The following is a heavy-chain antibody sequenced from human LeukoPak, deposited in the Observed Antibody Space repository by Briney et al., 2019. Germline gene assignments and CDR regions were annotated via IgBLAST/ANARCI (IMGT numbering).Heavy chain of an antibody. V-gene: IGHV4-59*01. J-gene: IGHJ1*01. D-gene: IGHD3-16*01. CDR1: GGSISSYY. CDR3: ARGSFGDEYFQH. Sequence: NPSETLSLTCTVSGGSISSYYWSWIRQPPGKGLEWIGYIYYSGSTNYNPSLKSRVTISVDTSKNQFSLKLSSVTAADTAVYYCARGSFGDEYFQHWGQGTLVTVSS. CDR2: IYYSGST.